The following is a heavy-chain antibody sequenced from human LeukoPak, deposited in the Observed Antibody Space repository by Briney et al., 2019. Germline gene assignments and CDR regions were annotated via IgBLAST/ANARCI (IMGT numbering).Heavy chain of an antibody. J-gene: IGHJ4*02. CDR3: AKDSRSTLPRGRLDY. V-gene: IGHV3-23*01. CDR1: GFTFSSYD. D-gene: IGHD2-21*02. Sequence: GGSLRLSCAASGFTFSSYDMSWVRQAPGKGLEWVSGISGSGGTTYYADSVKGRFTISRDNSKNTYLQMNSLRAEDTAAYYCAKDSRSTLPRGRLDYWGQGTLVTVSS. CDR2: ISGSGGTT.